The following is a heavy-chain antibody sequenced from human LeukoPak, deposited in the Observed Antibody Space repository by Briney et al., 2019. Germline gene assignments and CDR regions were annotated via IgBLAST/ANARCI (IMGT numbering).Heavy chain of an antibody. CDR1: GYSFTSYW. CDR2: IYPGDSDT. J-gene: IGHJ3*02. V-gene: IGHV5-51*01. Sequence: GESLKISCKGSGYSFTSYWIGWVRQMPGKGLEWMGIIYPGDSDTGYSPSFQGQVTISADKSISTAYLQWSSLKASDTAMYYCAKAARGAMVRGAQAFDIWGQGTMVTVSS. CDR3: AKAARGAMVRGAQAFDI. D-gene: IGHD3-10*01.